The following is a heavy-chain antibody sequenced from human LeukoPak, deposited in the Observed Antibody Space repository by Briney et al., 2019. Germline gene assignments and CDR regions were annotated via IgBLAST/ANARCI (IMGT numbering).Heavy chain of an antibody. D-gene: IGHD3-22*01. CDR1: GGSISSGGYS. CDR2: IYYSGST. CDR3: ARQDDYYDSSGYYYLFSPFVP. Sequence: SETLSLTCTVSGGSISSGGYSWGWIRQHPGKGLEWIGYIYYSGSTYYNPSLKSRVTIAVDTSKNQFSLKLSSVTAADTAVYYCARQDDYYDSSGYYYLFSPFVPWGQATLVTVSS. V-gene: IGHV4-31*03. J-gene: IGHJ5*02.